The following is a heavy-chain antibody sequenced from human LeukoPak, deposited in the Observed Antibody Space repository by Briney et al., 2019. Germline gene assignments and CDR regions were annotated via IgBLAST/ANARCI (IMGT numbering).Heavy chain of an antibody. D-gene: IGHD2-2*01. CDR2: IRPSGDNT. CDR3: ARAVGGTSRNWFDP. Sequence: GGALRLSCAASGFTFSSYDMTWVRQAPGRGLEWVSSIRPSGDNTYYGDSVKGRFTISRDNSKNTLYLQMTSLRVEDTAVYYCARAVGGTSRNWFDPWGQGTLVTVSS. J-gene: IGHJ5*02. CDR1: GFTFSSYD. V-gene: IGHV3-23*01.